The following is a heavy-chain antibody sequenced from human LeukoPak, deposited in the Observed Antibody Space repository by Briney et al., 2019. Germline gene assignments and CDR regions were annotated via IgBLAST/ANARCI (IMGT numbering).Heavy chain of an antibody. CDR3: ARHHSGRGYYTGYYYQYMDV. Sequence: GESLKISCKGSGYSFTSYWIGWVRQMPGKGLEWMGIIYPGDSDTRYSPSLQGQVTISADKSISTAYLQWSSLKASDTAMYYCARHHSGRGYYTGYYYQYMDVWGKGTTVTVSS. CDR1: GYSFTSYW. J-gene: IGHJ6*03. D-gene: IGHD3-3*01. CDR2: IYPGDSDT. V-gene: IGHV5-51*01.